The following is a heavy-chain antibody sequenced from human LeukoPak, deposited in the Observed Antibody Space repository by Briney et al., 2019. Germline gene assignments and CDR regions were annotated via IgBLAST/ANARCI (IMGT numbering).Heavy chain of an antibody. CDR2: IYYSGST. Sequence: SETLSLTCTVSGGSISSGDYYWSWIRQPPGKGLEWIGYIYYSGSTYYNPSLKSRVTISVDTSKNQFSLKLSSVTAADTAVYYCARQVVAATYWFDPWGQGTLVTVSS. D-gene: IGHD2-15*01. V-gene: IGHV4-30-4*01. J-gene: IGHJ5*02. CDR1: GGSISSGDYY. CDR3: ARQVVAATYWFDP.